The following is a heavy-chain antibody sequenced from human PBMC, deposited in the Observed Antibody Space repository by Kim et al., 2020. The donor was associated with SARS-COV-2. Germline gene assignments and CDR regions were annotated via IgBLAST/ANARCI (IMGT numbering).Heavy chain of an antibody. Sequence: ASVKVSCKASGYTFTSYGISWVRQAPGQGLEWMGWISAYNGNTNYAQKLQGRVTMTTDTSTSTAYMELRSLRSDDTAVYYCARDSGPGSRPYGMDVWGQGTTVTVSS. D-gene: IGHD3-10*01. CDR3: ARDSGPGSRPYGMDV. CDR2: ISAYNGNT. J-gene: IGHJ6*02. CDR1: GYTFTSYG. V-gene: IGHV1-18*01.